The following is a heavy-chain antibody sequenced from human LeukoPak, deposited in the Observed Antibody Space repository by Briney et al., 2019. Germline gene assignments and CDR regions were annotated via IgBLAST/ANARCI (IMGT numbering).Heavy chain of an antibody. CDR3: ARDTGIVGATTKPFDI. J-gene: IGHJ3*02. V-gene: IGHV4-59*01. Sequence: SETLSLTCTVSGGSTTSFFWSWIRQPPGKGLEWIGYSHYSGSSNYSPSLKSRVTISLDTSKNQFSLKLSSVTAADTAVYYCARDTGIVGATTKPFDIWGQGTMVTVSS. D-gene: IGHD1-26*01. CDR1: GGSTTSFF. CDR2: SHYSGSS.